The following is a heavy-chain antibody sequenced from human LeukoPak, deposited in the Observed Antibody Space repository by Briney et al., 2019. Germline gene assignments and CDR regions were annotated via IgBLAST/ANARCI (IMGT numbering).Heavy chain of an antibody. CDR3: AKDRGFRGVIITAWFDP. Sequence: PGGSLRLSCAASGFTFSSYGMHWVRQAPGKGLEWVAFIRYDGSNKYYADSVKGRFTISRDNSKNTLYLQMNSLRAEDRAVYYCAKDRGFRGVIITAWFDPWGQGTLVTVSS. CDR2: IRYDGSNK. J-gene: IGHJ5*02. CDR1: GFTFSSYG. D-gene: IGHD3-10*01. V-gene: IGHV3-30*02.